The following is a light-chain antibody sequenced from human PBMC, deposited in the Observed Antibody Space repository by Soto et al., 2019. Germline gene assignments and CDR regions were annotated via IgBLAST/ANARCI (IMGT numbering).Light chain of an antibody. Sequence: EIVMTQSPATLSVSPGEGATLSCRASQSVSSNLAWYQQKPGQAPRLLIFGASTRATGIPARFSGSGSGTEFTLTISSLQSEDFAIYYCQQYNNWPVYTFGQGTKLDIK. V-gene: IGKV3-15*01. CDR3: QQYNNWPVYT. CDR2: GAS. J-gene: IGKJ2*01. CDR1: QSVSSN.